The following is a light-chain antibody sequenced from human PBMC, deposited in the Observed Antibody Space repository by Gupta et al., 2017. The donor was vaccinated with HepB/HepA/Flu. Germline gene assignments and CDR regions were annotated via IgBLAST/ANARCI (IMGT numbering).Light chain of an antibody. Sequence: SVLTQPPSASGTPGQRVTIPCSGSSSNIGNNYVYWYQQHPVTPPILLIYNNNHSPSGVPDSFSGSKCDTSASVASSGLRAEDEGDYYCAAADDSRSGVVFGGGTKLSVL. J-gene: IGLJ2*01. V-gene: IGLV1-47*02. CDR1: SSNIGNNY. CDR3: AAADDSRSGVV. CDR2: NNN.